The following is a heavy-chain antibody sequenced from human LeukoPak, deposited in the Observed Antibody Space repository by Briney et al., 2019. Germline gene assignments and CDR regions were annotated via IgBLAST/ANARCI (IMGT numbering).Heavy chain of an antibody. CDR1: GFTFRSYW. D-gene: IGHD5-12*01. Sequence: HPGGSLRLSCAASGFTFRSYWMHWVRQAPGKGLEWVSVIYSGGSTYYADSVKGRFTISRDNSKNTLYLQMNSLRAEDTAVYYCASGYSGYAWSYWGQGTLVTVSS. V-gene: IGHV3-66*02. CDR2: IYSGGST. J-gene: IGHJ4*02. CDR3: ASGYSGYAWSY.